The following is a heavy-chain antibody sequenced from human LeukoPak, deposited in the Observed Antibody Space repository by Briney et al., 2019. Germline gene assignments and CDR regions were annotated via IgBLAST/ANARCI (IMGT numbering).Heavy chain of an antibody. CDR2: IKQDGSEK. J-gene: IGHJ5*02. CDR3: AKDQGPYYYDSSGYYSNGWFDP. D-gene: IGHD3-22*01. Sequence: GGSLRLSCAASGFTFSSYWMRWVRQAPGKGLEWVANIKQDGSEKNYVDSVKGRFTISRDNAKNSLYLQMNSLRAEDTALYYCAKDQGPYYYDSSGYYSNGWFDPWGQGALVTVSS. V-gene: IGHV3-7*03. CDR1: GFTFSSYW.